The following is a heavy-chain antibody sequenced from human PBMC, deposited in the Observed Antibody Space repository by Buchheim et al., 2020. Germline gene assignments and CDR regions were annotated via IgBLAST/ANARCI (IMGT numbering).Heavy chain of an antibody. V-gene: IGHV3-33*01. CDR1: GFTFSSYG. CDR2: IWYDGSNK. J-gene: IGHJ6*02. CDR3: ARDGNVDYGMDV. Sequence: QVQLVESGGGVVQPGRSLRLSCAASGFTFSSYGMHWVRQAPGKGLEWVAVIWYDGSNKYYADSVKGRFTISRDNSKNTLYLQRNSLRAEDTAVYYCARDGNVDYGMDVWGQGTT.